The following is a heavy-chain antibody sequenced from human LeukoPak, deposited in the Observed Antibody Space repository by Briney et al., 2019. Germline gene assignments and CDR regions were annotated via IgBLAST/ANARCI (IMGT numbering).Heavy chain of an antibody. Sequence: SVKVSCKASGGTFSSYAISWVRQAPGQGLEWMGGIIPIFGTANYAQKFQGRVTMTEDTSTDTAYMELSSLRSEDTAVYYCATGLWFGKYLDVWGKGTTVTISS. J-gene: IGHJ6*04. CDR3: ATGLWFGKYLDV. CDR1: GGTFSSYA. D-gene: IGHD3-10*01. CDR2: IIPIFGTA. V-gene: IGHV1-69*06.